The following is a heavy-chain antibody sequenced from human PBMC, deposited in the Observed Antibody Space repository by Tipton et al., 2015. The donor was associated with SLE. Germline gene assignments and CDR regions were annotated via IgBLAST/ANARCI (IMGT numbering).Heavy chain of an antibody. CDR3: ARGRPGDGGYYYYYYMDV. V-gene: IGHV4-59*01. CDR1: DGSITSYY. D-gene: IGHD7-27*01. Sequence: TLSLTCSVSDGSITSYYWSWIRQPPGKELEWIGHIYYTGTTYYNPSLKSRVTISVDTSKNQFSLKLSSVAAADTAVYYCARGRPGDGGYYYYYYMDVWGKGTTVTVSS. CDR2: IYYTGTT. J-gene: IGHJ6*03.